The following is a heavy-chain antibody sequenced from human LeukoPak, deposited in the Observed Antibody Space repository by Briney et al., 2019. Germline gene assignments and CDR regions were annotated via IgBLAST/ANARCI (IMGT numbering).Heavy chain of an antibody. D-gene: IGHD3-9*01. J-gene: IGHJ6*03. CDR1: GFTFSSYG. CDR3: AKDSRGPYDILTGPYYHMDV. V-gene: IGHV3-30*02. Sequence: GRSLRLSCAASGFTFSSYGMHWVRQAPGKGLEWVAFIQYDGTNKYYADSVKGRFTISRDNSKNTLYLQMNSLRPEDTAMYYCAKDSRGPYDILTGPYYHMDVWGKGTTVTISS. CDR2: IQYDGTNK.